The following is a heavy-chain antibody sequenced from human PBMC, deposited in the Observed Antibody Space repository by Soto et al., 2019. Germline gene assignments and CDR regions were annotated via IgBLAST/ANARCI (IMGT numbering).Heavy chain of an antibody. CDR1: GFTFSSYA. Sequence: VESGGGVVQPGRSLSLSCAASGFTFSSYAMHWVRQAPGKGLEWVAVISYDGSNKYYADSVKGRFTISRDNSKNTLYLQMNSLRAEDTAVYYCAREIERLLGYWGQGTLVTVSS. V-gene: IGHV3-30-3*01. CDR3: AREIERLLGY. J-gene: IGHJ4*02. D-gene: IGHD3-3*01. CDR2: ISYDGSNK.